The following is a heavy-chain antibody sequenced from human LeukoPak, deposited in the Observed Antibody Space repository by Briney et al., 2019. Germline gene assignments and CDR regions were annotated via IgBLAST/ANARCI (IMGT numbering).Heavy chain of an antibody. CDR1: GFTFDDYA. D-gene: IGHD3-10*01. CDR2: ISWNSGSI. Sequence: PGGSLRLSCAASGFTFDDYAMHWVRQAPGKGLEWVSGISWNSGSIGYADSVKGRFTISRDNAKNSLYLQMSSLRAEDTALYYCAKSRLWFREFDAFDIWGQGTMVTVSS. J-gene: IGHJ3*02. V-gene: IGHV3-9*01. CDR3: AKSRLWFREFDAFDI.